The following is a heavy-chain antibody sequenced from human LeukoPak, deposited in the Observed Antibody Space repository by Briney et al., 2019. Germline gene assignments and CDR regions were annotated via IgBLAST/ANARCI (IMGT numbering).Heavy chain of an antibody. CDR2: IIPIFGTA. V-gene: IGHV1-69*13. J-gene: IGHJ3*02. CDR3: ARVRDGYNDAYDI. D-gene: IGHD5-24*01. CDR1: GGTFSSYA. Sequence: ASVKVSCKASGGTFSSYAISWVRQAPGQGLEWMGGIIPIFGTANYAQKFQGRVTITADESTSTAYMELSSLRSEDTDVYYCARVRDGYNDAYDIWGQGTMVTVPS.